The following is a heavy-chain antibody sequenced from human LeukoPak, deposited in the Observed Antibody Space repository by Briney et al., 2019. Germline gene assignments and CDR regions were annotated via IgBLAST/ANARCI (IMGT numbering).Heavy chain of an antibody. D-gene: IGHD3-16*01. CDR1: GYTFTAYG. J-gene: IGHJ4*02. Sequence: ASVKVSCKASGYTFTAYGISWVRQAPGQGLEWLGWISANNGNTNYAQKVQGRVTMTRDTSTSTAYMELRSLRYDDTAVYYCSRDDGPFGGVRFDHWGQGTLVTVSS. CDR2: ISANNGNT. CDR3: SRDDGPFGGVRFDH. V-gene: IGHV1-18*01.